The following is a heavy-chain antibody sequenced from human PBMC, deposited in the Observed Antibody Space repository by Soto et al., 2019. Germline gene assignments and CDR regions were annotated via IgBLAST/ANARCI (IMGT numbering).Heavy chain of an antibody. Sequence: ASVKVSCKASGYTFTSYAMHWVRQAPGQRIEWMGWINAGNGNTKYSQKFQGRVTITRDTSASTAYMELSSLRSEDTAVYYCARALSPGSGSYYYHGMDVWGQGTTVTVSS. CDR3: ARALSPGSGSYYYHGMDV. J-gene: IGHJ6*02. CDR1: GYTFTSYA. CDR2: INAGNGNT. V-gene: IGHV1-3*01. D-gene: IGHD1-26*01.